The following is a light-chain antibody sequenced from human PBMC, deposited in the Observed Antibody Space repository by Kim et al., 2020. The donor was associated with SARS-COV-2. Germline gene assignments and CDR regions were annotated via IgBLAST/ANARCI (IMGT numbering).Light chain of an antibody. Sequence: DIQMTQSPSSLSASVGDRVTITCRTSQSITNSLNWYQQKAGTAPRLLIYAASSLQSGVPSRFSGSGSGTDFSLSISSLQPEDFATYYCQQSYSFPLFGGGTKLEI. CDR3: QQSYSFPL. V-gene: IGKV1-39*01. J-gene: IGKJ4*01. CDR1: QSITNS. CDR2: AAS.